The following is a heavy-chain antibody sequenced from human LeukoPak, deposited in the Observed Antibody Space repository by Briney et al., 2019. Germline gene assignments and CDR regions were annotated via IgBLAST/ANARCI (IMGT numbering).Heavy chain of an antibody. D-gene: IGHD3-22*01. Sequence: GGSLRLSCAASGFTFSDYYMSWIRQAPGKGLEWVSYISSSGSTIYYADSVKGRFTISRDDTKNSLYLQMNSLRAEDTAVYYCARTSGYGNWFDPWGQGTLVTVSS. V-gene: IGHV3-11*01. CDR2: ISSSGSTI. CDR1: GFTFSDYY. J-gene: IGHJ5*02. CDR3: ARTSGYGNWFDP.